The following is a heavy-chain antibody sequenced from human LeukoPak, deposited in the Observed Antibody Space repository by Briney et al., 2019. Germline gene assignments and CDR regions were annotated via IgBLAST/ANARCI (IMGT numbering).Heavy chain of an antibody. CDR2: ISGSGGST. J-gene: IGHJ4*02. Sequence: GGSLRLSCAASGFTFSSYAMSWVRQAPGKGLEWVSGISGSGGSTYYADSVKGRFTISRDNSKNTLYLQMNSLRAEDTAVYYCAKDRETRGYSYEYYFDYWGQGTLVTVSS. D-gene: IGHD5-18*01. CDR1: GFTFSSYA. V-gene: IGHV3-23*01. CDR3: AKDRETRGYSYEYYFDY.